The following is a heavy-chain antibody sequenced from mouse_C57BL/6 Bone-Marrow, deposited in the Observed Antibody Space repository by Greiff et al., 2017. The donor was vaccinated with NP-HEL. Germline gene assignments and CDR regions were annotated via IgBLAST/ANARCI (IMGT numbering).Heavy chain of an antibody. CDR2: IRLKSDNYAT. CDR1: GFTFSNYW. Sequence: EVKLMESGGGLVQPGGSMKLSCVASGFTFSNYWMNWVRQSPEQGLEWVAQIRLKSDNYATHYAESVKGRFTISRDDSKSSVYLQMNNVSTENTGIYYCLWLRRRGNYFDYWGQGTTLTVSS. CDR3: LWLRRRGNYFDY. V-gene: IGHV6-3*01. J-gene: IGHJ2*01. D-gene: IGHD2-2*01.